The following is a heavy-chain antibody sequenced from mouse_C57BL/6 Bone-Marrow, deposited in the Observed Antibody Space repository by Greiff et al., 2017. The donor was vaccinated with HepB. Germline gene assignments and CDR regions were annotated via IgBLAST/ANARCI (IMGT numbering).Heavy chain of an antibody. Sequence: QVQLQQPGAELVKPGASVKLSCKASGYTFTSYWMQWVKQRPGQGLEWIGEIDPSDSYTNYNQKFKGKATLTVDTSSSTAYMQLSSLTSEDSAVYYCARYYGSSYHYAMDYWGQGTSVTVSS. CDR3: ARYYGSSYHYAMDY. CDR2: IDPSDSYT. V-gene: IGHV1-50*01. J-gene: IGHJ4*01. CDR1: GYTFTSYW. D-gene: IGHD1-1*01.